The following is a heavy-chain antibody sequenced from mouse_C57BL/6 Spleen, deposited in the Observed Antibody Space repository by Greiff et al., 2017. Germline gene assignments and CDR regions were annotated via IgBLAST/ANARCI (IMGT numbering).Heavy chain of an antibody. V-gene: IGHV1-9*01. CDR3: ARGYYGNYGEMDY. D-gene: IGHD2-1*01. CDR1: GYTFTGYW. CDR2: ILPGSGST. J-gene: IGHJ4*01. Sequence: QVQLQQSGAELMKPGASVKLSCKATGYTFTGYWIEWVKQRPGHGLEWIGEILPGSGSTNYNEKFKSKATLTVDKPSSTAYMQLSSLTSEDSAVYYCARGYYGNYGEMDYWGQGTSVTVSS.